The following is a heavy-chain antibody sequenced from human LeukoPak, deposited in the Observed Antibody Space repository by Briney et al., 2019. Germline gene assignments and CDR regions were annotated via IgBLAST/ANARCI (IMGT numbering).Heavy chain of an antibody. CDR3: ARDPRTPSPYYNGMDV. Sequence: ASVKVSCKASGGTFSSYGISWVRQAPGQGLEWMGRIIPILGIANYAQKFQGRVTITADTSTNTAYMELSSLRSDDTAVYYCARDPRTPSPYYNGMDVWGQGTTVTVSS. CDR1: GGTFSSYG. J-gene: IGHJ6*02. CDR2: IIPILGIA. V-gene: IGHV1-69*04.